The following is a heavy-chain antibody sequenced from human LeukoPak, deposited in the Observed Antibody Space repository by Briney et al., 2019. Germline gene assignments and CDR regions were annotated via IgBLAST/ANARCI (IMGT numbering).Heavy chain of an antibody. CDR1: GFTFSAYA. J-gene: IGHJ3*01. Sequence: QPGRSLRLSCAASGFTFSAYAVMWVRQAPGQGLEWVSAITSGGAPRYADSVKGRFTISRDNSKNMLYLQMNSLRAGDTARYFCARDPNGDYIGAFEFWGQGTGVTVSS. CDR2: ITSGGAP. V-gene: IGHV3-23*01. D-gene: IGHD4-17*01. CDR3: ARDPNGDYIGAFEF.